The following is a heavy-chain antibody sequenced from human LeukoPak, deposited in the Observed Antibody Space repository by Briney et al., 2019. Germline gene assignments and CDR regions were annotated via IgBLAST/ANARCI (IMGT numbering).Heavy chain of an antibody. Sequence: PSETLSLTCTVSGGSSDTGGYYWSWIRQHPGKCLEWIGYIYYSGITYYNPSLKSRLTMSVDTSKNQFSLKLTSVTAADTAVYYCARDNYGDYVGDAFDIWGQGTMVTVSS. D-gene: IGHD4-17*01. V-gene: IGHV4-31*03. CDR1: GGSSDTGGYY. CDR2: IYYSGIT. J-gene: IGHJ3*02. CDR3: ARDNYGDYVGDAFDI.